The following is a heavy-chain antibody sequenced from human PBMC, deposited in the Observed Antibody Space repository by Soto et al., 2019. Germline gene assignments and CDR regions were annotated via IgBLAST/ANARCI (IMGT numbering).Heavy chain of an antibody. CDR2: ISGSGGST. CDR3: AKDRGRVYYYGSGSYIFDY. Sequence: EVQLLESGGGLVQPGGSLRLSCAASGFTFSSYAMSWVRQAPGKGLEWVSAISGSGGSTYYADSVKGRFTISRDNSKNTLYPQMNSLRAEDTAVYYCAKDRGRVYYYGSGSYIFDYWGQGTLVTVSS. CDR1: GFTFSSYA. D-gene: IGHD3-10*01. V-gene: IGHV3-23*01. J-gene: IGHJ4*02.